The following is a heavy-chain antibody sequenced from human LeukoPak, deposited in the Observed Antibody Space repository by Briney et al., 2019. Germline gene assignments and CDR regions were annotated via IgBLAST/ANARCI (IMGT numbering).Heavy chain of an antibody. V-gene: IGHV3-33*01. D-gene: IGHD2-2*01. Sequence: GRSLRLSCAASGFTFSRYGMHWVRKAPGKGLEWVAVIWYDGSNKYYADSVKGRFTISRDNSKNTLYLQMNSLRAEDTAVYYCAIDYYCISTSCYVWVWDYYYGMDVWGQGTTVTVSS. CDR3: AIDYYCISTSCYVWVWDYYYGMDV. J-gene: IGHJ6*02. CDR1: GFTFSRYG. CDR2: IWYDGSNK.